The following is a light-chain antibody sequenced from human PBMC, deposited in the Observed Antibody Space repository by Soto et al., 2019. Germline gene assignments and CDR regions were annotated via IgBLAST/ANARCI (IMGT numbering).Light chain of an antibody. J-gene: IGKJ5*01. V-gene: IGKV3-15*01. CDR1: QSVSTN. CDR3: QQFHNWPPIT. CDR2: GAS. Sequence: DIVLTQSPGTLSLSPGERASLSCRASQSVSTNLAWYQQKPGQAPRLLIYGASTRATGIPARFSGSGSGTEFTLTISSLQSEDFAVYYCQQFHNWPPITFGQGTRLEIK.